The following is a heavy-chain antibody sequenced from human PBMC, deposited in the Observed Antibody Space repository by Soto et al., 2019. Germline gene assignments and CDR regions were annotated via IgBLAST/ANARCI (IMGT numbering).Heavy chain of an antibody. Sequence: EVQLVESGGGLVQPGGSLRLSCAASGFSFSSYWMHWVRQTPGKGLVWVSHINTDGSSTSYADSVKGRFNISRDNAKNTLYLQMNSLRVDDTAVYDWARLIWSGELDAYWGHGTLVNVSS. J-gene: IGHJ4*01. D-gene: IGHD3-10*01. CDR3: ARLIWSGELDAY. CDR2: INTDGSST. V-gene: IGHV3-74*01. CDR1: GFSFSSYW.